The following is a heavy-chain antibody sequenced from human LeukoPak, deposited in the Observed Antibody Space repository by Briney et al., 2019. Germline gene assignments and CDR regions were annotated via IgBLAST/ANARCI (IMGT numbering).Heavy chain of an antibody. D-gene: IGHD3-10*01. V-gene: IGHV3-73*01. Sequence: GGSLRLSCAASGFSFSGSAMHWVRQASGRGLEWVGRIRSKAHSYATAYAESVTGRFTISRDNSKNTLYLQMNSLRAEDTAIYYCVGYTGSYRSNYWGQGTLVTVSP. CDR2: IRSKAHSYAT. CDR3: VGYTGSYRSNY. J-gene: IGHJ4*02. CDR1: GFSFSGSA.